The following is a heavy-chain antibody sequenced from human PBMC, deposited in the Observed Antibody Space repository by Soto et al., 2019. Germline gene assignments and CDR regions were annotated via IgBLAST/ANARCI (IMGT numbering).Heavy chain of an antibody. CDR1: GGSISSSSYY. D-gene: IGHD6-13*01. J-gene: IGHJ6*02. CDR3: ARLDQQIAAAGTKLVYYYGMDV. V-gene: IGHV4-39*01. CDR2: IYYSGST. Sequence: SETLSLTCTVSGGSISSSSYYWGWIRQPPGKGLEWIGSIYYSGSTYYNPSLKSRVTISVDTSKNQFSLKLSSVTAADTAVYYYARLDQQIAAAGTKLVYYYGMDVWGQGTTVTVSS.